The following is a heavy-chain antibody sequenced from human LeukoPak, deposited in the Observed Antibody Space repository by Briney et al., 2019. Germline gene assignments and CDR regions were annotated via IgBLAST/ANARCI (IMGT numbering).Heavy chain of an antibody. CDR2: ISGSGGST. J-gene: IGHJ1*01. Sequence: GGSLRLSCAASGSTFSSYAMSWVRQAPGKGLEWVSAISGSGGSTYYADSVKGRFTISRDNSKNTLYLQMNSLRAEDTAVYYCAKDPLGSSWSFQHWGQGTLVTVSS. CDR3: AKDPLGSSWSFQH. CDR1: GSTFSSYA. V-gene: IGHV3-23*01. D-gene: IGHD6-13*01.